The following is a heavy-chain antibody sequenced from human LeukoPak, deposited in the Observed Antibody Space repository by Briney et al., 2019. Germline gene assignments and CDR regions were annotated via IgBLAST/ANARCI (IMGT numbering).Heavy chain of an antibody. CDR3: ASLYRGGDCYSRAFDI. V-gene: IGHV1-69*13. CDR2: IIPIFGTA. Sequence: SVKVSCKASGGTFSSYAISWVRQAPGQGLEWMGGIIPIFGTANYAQKFQGRVTITADESTSTAYMELSSLRSEDTAVYYCASLYRGGDCYSRAFDIWGQGTMVTVSS. J-gene: IGHJ3*02. CDR1: GGTFSSYA. D-gene: IGHD2-21*02.